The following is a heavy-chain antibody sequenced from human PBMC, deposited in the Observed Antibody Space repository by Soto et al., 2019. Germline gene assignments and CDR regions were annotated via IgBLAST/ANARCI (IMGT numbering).Heavy chain of an antibody. Sequence: EVQLLESGGGLVQPGGSPRLSCAASGFTFSSNAMSWVRQARGKGLEWVSSISGSGGSTYYADYVKGRFTISRDNSKNTRYLQMIRLRAEDTAAYYCAKGRELALFGSLPHDTFDIWGQGTMVTVSS. CDR1: GFTFSSNA. J-gene: IGHJ3*02. CDR3: AKGRELALFGSLPHDTFDI. V-gene: IGHV3-23*01. D-gene: IGHD1-26*01. CDR2: ISGSGGST.